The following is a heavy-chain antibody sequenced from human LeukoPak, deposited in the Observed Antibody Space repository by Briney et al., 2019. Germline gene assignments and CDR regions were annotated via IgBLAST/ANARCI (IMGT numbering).Heavy chain of an antibody. D-gene: IGHD6-13*01. CDR2: ISSGSVYI. CDR3: ARGPKYISATGPYYFDY. CDR1: RFTFSDYS. Sequence: PGGSLRLSCAASRFTFSDYSMSWVRQAPGKGLQWVASISSGSVYIYYADSMKGRFTISRDNAKNSMYLQMYSLRAEDTAVYYCARGPKYISATGPYYFDYWGQGTPVTVSS. V-gene: IGHV3-21*01. J-gene: IGHJ4*02.